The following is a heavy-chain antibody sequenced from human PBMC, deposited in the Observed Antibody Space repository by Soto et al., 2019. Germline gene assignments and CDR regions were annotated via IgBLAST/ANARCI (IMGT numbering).Heavy chain of an antibody. D-gene: IGHD6-13*01. Sequence: GESLKISCKGSGYSFTSYWIGWVRQMPGKGLEWMGIIYPGDSDTRYSPSFQGQVTISADKSISTAYLQWSSLKASDTAMYYCARHTTGIAAAGTSAFDIWGQGTMVTVSS. V-gene: IGHV5-51*01. J-gene: IGHJ3*02. CDR3: ARHTTGIAAAGTSAFDI. CDR2: IYPGDSDT. CDR1: GYSFTSYW.